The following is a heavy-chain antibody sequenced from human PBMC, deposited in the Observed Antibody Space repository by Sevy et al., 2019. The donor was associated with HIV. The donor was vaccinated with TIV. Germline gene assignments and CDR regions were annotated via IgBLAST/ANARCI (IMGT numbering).Heavy chain of an antibody. CDR1: GFTFSSYA. V-gene: IGHV3-30*04. CDR3: AGDGSSGGLFLKDYYYFGMDV. Sequence: GGSLRLSCAASGFTFSSYAMHWVRQAPGKGLEWVAVISYDGNNKYHADSVKDRFTISRDNSKNTLYLQMNSLRAEDTAGYYCAGDGSSGGLFLKDYYYFGMDVWGQGTTVTVSS. CDR2: ISYDGNNK. J-gene: IGHJ6*02. D-gene: IGHD3-16*01.